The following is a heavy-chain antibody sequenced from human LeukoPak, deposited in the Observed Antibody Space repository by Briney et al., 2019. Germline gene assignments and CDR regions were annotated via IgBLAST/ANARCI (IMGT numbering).Heavy chain of an antibody. V-gene: IGHV3-21*01. CDR1: GFTFSSYA. D-gene: IGHD4-11*01. J-gene: IGHJ4*02. Sequence: GGSLRLSCAASGFTFSSYAMSWVRQAPGKGLEWVSSISSSSSYIYYADSVKGRFTISRDNAKNSLYLQMNSLRAEDTAVYYCAREDLYSNYFDYWGQGTLVTVSS. CDR2: ISSSSSYI. CDR3: AREDLYSNYFDY.